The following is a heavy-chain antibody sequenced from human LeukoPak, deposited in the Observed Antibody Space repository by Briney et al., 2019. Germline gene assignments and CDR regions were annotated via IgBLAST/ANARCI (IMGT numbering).Heavy chain of an antibody. CDR3: TREADPAFSASSSPDF. CDR1: GFGFSNFW. D-gene: IGHD6-6*01. J-gene: IGHJ4*02. CDR2: IKTDGSIT. V-gene: IGHV3-74*01. Sequence: GGALRLSCAASGFGFSNFWMHWVRQAPGKGLEWVSRIKTDGSITAYADSVKGRCTISRDNAKNTLYLHMNSLKGEDTATYFCTREADPAFSASSSPDFWGQGTPVTVS.